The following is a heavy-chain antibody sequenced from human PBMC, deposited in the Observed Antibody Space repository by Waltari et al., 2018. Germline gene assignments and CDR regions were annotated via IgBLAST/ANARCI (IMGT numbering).Heavy chain of an antibody. CDR1: GYTLSDYG. V-gene: IGHV1-18*01. D-gene: IGHD2-21*01. J-gene: IGHJ5*02. CDR3: ARERHRLMEEGYLMALDP. CDR2: ISGNNGHT. Sequence: GAEVKKPGASVKVSCKASGYTLSDYGISWVLQAPGQGLEWMGWISGNNGHTNHAQKFQGRLIMTEDTSATTVYMELTYLTSDDPAVYYCARERHRLMEEGYLMALDPWGQGTLVTVSS.